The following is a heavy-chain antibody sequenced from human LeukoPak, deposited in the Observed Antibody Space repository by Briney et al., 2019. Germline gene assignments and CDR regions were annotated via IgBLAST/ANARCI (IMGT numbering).Heavy chain of an antibody. V-gene: IGHV3-48*03. CDR1: VFTFSSYE. CDR2: ISSSGSTI. D-gene: IGHD3-10*02. J-gene: IGHJ6*04. CDR3: AELGITMIGGV. Sequence: PGGSLRLSCAASVFTFSSYEMNSVRQAPGTGLEWFSYISSSGSTIYYAESVKGRFTIPRDKAKNSLYLQMNSLRAEDTAVYYCAELGITMIGGVWGKGTTVTISS.